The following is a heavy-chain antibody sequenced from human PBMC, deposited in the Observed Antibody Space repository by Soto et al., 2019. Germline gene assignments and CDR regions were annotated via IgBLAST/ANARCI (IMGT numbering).Heavy chain of an antibody. J-gene: IGHJ4*02. CDR1: GFTVSGNY. CDR2: ISSSSSTI. D-gene: IGHD2-8*02. CDR3: SWWLSPY. Sequence: GGSLRLSCAASGFTVSGNYMSWVRQAPGKGLEWVSYISSSSSTIYYADSVKGRFTISRDNAKNSLYLQMNSLRDEDTAVYYCSWWLSPYWGQGTLVTVSS. V-gene: IGHV3-48*02.